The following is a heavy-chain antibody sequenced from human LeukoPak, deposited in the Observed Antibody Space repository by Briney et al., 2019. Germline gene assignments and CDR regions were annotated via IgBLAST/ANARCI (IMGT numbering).Heavy chain of an antibody. V-gene: IGHV3-21*01. CDR2: ISSSSSYI. D-gene: IGHD4-17*01. J-gene: IGHJ4*02. CDR3: AAHDYGDSWDLRY. Sequence: GGSLRLSCAASGFTFSSYSMNWVRQAPGKGLEWVSSISSSSSYIYYADSVKGRFTISRDNAKNSLYLQMNSLRAEDTAVYYCAAHDYGDSWDLRYWGQGTLVTVSS. CDR1: GFTFSSYS.